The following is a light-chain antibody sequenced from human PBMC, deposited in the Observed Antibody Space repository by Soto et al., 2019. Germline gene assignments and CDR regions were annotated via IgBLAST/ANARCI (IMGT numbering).Light chain of an antibody. Sequence: EIVMTQTPPTLSVSPGERATLSCRASQSVSTNLAWYQQKPCQVPSLLIYGASTRASGIPARFSDSGSGTEFTLTIGSLTSEDFAVDYCQQYSSPPSFGQGTRLENK. CDR2: GAS. CDR3: QQYSSPPS. J-gene: IGKJ5*01. V-gene: IGKV3-15*01. CDR1: QSVSTN.